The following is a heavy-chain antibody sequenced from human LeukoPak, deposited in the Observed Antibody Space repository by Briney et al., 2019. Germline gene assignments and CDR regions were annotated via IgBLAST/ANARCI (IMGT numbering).Heavy chain of an antibody. Sequence: SETLSLTCAVYGGSFSGYYWSWIRQPPGKGLEWIGEINHSGSTNYNPSLKSRVTISVDTSKNQFSLKLSSVTAADTAVYYCARVGSGWSNIDYWGQGTLVTVSS. CDR2: INHSGST. CDR1: GGSFSGYY. CDR3: ARVGSGWSNIDY. J-gene: IGHJ4*02. V-gene: IGHV4-34*01. D-gene: IGHD6-19*01.